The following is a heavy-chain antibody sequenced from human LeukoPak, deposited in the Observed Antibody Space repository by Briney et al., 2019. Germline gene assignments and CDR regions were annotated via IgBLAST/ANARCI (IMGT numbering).Heavy chain of an antibody. V-gene: IGHV4-34*01. D-gene: IGHD3-9*01. CDR1: GGSFSGHY. Sequence: PSETLSLTCAVYGGSFSGHYWSWIRQSPGKGLEWIAEIHYSGATNYNPFLKSRVTISGDTSKNQVFLRMTSVTAADTALYYCARGILFDYYFDSWGQGTLVTVSS. CDR3: ARGILFDYYFDS. CDR2: IHYSGAT. J-gene: IGHJ4*02.